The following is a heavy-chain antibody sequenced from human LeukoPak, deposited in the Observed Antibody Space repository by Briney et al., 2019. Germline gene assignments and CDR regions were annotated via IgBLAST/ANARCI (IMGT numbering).Heavy chain of an antibody. CDR3: ARGGYGSSTYYNNFDF. CDR1: GFTVSSAY. Sequence: GGSLRLSCAASGFTVSSAYMTWVRQASGKGLEWVSVIYIGGSTYYADSVKGRFTISSDNSRNTLYLQMNSLRTEDTAVYYCARGGYGSSTYYNNFDFWGQGTLVTVSS. CDR2: IYIGGST. V-gene: IGHV3-53*01. J-gene: IGHJ4*02. D-gene: IGHD3-10*01.